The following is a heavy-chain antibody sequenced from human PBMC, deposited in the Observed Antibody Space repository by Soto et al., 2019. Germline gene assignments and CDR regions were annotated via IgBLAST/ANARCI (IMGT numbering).Heavy chain of an antibody. CDR2: INHSGST. CDR1: GGSFSGYY. J-gene: IGHJ4*02. Sequence: SETLSLTCAVYGGSFSGYYWSWIRQPPGKGLEWIGEINHSGSTNFNPSLKSRVTISVDTSKNQFSLKLSSVTAADTAVYYCARGVTVGATILDYWGQGTLVTVSS. V-gene: IGHV4-34*01. CDR3: ARGVTVGATILDY. D-gene: IGHD1-26*01.